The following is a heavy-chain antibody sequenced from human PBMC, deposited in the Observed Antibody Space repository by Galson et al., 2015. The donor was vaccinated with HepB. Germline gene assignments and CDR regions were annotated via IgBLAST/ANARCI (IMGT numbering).Heavy chain of an antibody. V-gene: IGHV6-1*01. Sequence: CAISGDSVSSNSAAWNWIRQSPSRGLEWLGRTYYRSKWYNDYAVSVKSRITINPDTSKNQFSLQLNSVTPEDTAVYYCAREREWIQLWSELYGMDVWGQGTTVTVSS. CDR1: GDSVSSNSAA. D-gene: IGHD5-18*01. CDR3: AREREWIQLWSELYGMDV. CDR2: TYYRSKWYN. J-gene: IGHJ6*02.